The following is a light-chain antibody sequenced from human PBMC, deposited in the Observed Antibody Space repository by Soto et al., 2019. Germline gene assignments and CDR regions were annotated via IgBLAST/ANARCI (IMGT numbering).Light chain of an antibody. Sequence: EIVLTQSPGTLSLSPGERATLSCRASQSISSYLAWYQQKPGQAPRLLMYDASNRATGIPARFSGSGSGTDSTLTISSLEPEDFAVYYCQHRSNWPSITFGQGTRLEIK. CDR1: QSISSY. J-gene: IGKJ5*01. V-gene: IGKV3-11*01. CDR3: QHRSNWPSIT. CDR2: DAS.